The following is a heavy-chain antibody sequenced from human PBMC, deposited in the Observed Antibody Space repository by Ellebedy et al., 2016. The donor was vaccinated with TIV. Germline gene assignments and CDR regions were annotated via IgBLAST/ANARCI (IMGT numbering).Heavy chain of an antibody. J-gene: IGHJ4*02. CDR3: VRPYSTTWTHSAY. D-gene: IGHD6-13*01. V-gene: IGHV3-72*01. Sequence: GESLKISCVGSGFTFSDHYMDWVRQAPGKGLEWVGRSRDRGNSYTTEHAASVKGRFTISRDDSKSSLYLQMNSLKIEDTAVYYCVRPYSTTWTHSAYWGQGTLVTVSS. CDR1: GFTFSDHY. CDR2: SRDRGNSYTT.